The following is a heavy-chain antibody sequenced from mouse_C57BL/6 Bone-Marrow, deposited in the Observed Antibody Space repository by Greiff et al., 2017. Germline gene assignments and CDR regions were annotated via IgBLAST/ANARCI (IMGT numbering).Heavy chain of an antibody. CDR2: IYPGDGDT. Sequence: LVESGPELVKPGASVKISCKASGYAFSSSWMNWVKQRPGKGLEWIGRIYPGDGDTNYNGKFKGKATLTADKSSSPAYMQLRSLTSEDSAVYFCARWAVVYFDYWGQGTTLTVSS. J-gene: IGHJ2*01. CDR1: GYAFSSSW. CDR3: ARWAVVYFDY. V-gene: IGHV1-82*01.